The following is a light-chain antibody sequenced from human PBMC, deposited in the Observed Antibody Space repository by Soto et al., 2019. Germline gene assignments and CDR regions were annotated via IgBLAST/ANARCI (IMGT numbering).Light chain of an antibody. V-gene: IGKV3-20*01. CDR1: QSVSSSY. J-gene: IGKJ3*01. CDR3: QQYGSSPT. Sequence: IVLTQSPGTLSLSPGERATLSFRASQSVSSSYLAWYQQKPGQAPRLLFYGASSRATGMPDRFSGSGSGTDFTLTISILEPEDFAVYYCQQYGSSPTFGPGTKVDIK. CDR2: GAS.